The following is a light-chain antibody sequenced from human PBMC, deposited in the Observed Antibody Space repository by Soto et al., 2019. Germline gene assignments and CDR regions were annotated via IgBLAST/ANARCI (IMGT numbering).Light chain of an antibody. Sequence: DIVMTQSPASLAVSLGERATINCKSSQSVLYSANNENYLAWYQQKPGHPPKLLIYWASTQESGVPDRFSGSGSRTDFTLTISSLQAEDVALYYCQQYYTTPWAFGQGTKVDIK. V-gene: IGKV4-1*01. CDR1: QSVLYSANNENY. J-gene: IGKJ1*01. CDR2: WAS. CDR3: QQYYTTPWA.